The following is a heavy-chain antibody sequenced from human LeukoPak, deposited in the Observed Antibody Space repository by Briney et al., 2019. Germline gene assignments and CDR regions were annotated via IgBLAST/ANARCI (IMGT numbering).Heavy chain of an antibody. CDR1: GFTFSSYE. Sequence: GGSLRLSCAASGFTFSSYEMNWVRQAPGKGLEWVSYISSSGSTIYYADSVKGRFTISRDNAKNSLYLQMNSLRAEDTALYYCARNFGGGDSSGPYYWGQGTLVTVPS. D-gene: IGHD3-22*01. CDR3: ARNFGGGDSSGPYY. CDR2: ISSSGSTI. V-gene: IGHV3-48*03. J-gene: IGHJ4*02.